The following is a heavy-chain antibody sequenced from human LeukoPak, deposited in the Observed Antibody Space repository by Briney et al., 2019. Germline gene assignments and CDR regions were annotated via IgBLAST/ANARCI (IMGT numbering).Heavy chain of an antibody. V-gene: IGHV3-23*01. CDR3: AKDEAITMVRGVILH. CDR2: ISGSGGST. J-gene: IGHJ4*02. Sequence: GGSLRLSCAASGFTFSSYAMSWVRQAPGKGLEWVSAISGSGGSTYYADSVKGRFTISRDNSKNTLYLQMSSLRAEDTAVYYCAKDEAITMVRGVILHWGQGTLVTVSS. CDR1: GFTFSSYA. D-gene: IGHD3-10*01.